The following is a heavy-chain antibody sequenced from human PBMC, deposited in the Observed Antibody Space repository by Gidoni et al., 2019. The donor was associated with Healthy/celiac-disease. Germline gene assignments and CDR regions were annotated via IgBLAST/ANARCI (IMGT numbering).Heavy chain of an antibody. Sequence: EVQLLESGGGLVQPGGSLRLSCAASGFPFSSYAMSWVRQAPGKGLEWVSAISGSGGSTYYADSVKGRFTISRDNSKNTLYLQMNSLRAEDTAVYYCAKAPLPGVTSSDYWGQGTLVTVSS. CDR1: GFPFSSYA. V-gene: IGHV3-23*01. J-gene: IGHJ4*02. CDR2: ISGSGGST. D-gene: IGHD4-17*01. CDR3: AKAPLPGVTSSDY.